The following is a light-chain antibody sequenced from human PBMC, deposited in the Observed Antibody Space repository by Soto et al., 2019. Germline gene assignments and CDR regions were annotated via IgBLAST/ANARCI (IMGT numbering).Light chain of an antibody. J-gene: IGLJ2*01. V-gene: IGLV2-23*01. CDR1: SSDVGSYNL. CDR2: EGS. Sequence: QSALNQPASVSGSPGQSITISCTGTSSDVGSYNLVSWYQQHPGKAPKLMIYEGSKRPSGVSNRFAGYKSGNTASLTISGLQAEYEADYYCCSYAGSSTLVFGGGTKLTVL. CDR3: CSYAGSSTLV.